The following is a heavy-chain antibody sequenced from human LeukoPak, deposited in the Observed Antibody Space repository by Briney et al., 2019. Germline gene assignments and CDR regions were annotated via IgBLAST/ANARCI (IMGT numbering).Heavy chain of an antibody. CDR1: GFTFSSYA. CDR2: IRGSGGST. V-gene: IGHV3-23*01. CDR3: AKPIDSSGYYVFDY. J-gene: IGHJ4*02. Sequence: GGSLRLSCAASGFTFSSYAMSWVRQAPRKGLEWVSVIRGSGGSTYYADSVKGRFPISRDNSKNTLYLQMNSLRAEDTTVYYCAKPIDSSGYYVFDYWGQGTLVTVSS. D-gene: IGHD3-22*01.